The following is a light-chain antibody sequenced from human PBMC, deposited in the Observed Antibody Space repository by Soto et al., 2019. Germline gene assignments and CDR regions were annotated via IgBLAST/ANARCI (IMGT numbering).Light chain of an antibody. V-gene: IGLV2-8*01. CDR3: SSYAGSNNWV. CDR2: EVN. Sequence: QSALTQPPSASGSPGQSVTISCTGTSSDVGGYNYVAWYQQHPGKAPKFMIYEVNKRPSGVPDRFSGSKSGNTASLTVSGLQTADEADYYCSSYAGSNNWVFGGGTKVTVL. J-gene: IGLJ3*02. CDR1: SSDVGGYNY.